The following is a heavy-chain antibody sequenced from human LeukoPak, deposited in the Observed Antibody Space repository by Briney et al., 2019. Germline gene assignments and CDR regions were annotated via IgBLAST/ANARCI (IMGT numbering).Heavy chain of an antibody. CDR3: IRDFRSADL. Sequence: GGSLRLSCVASGFTFSNYWMHWVRQPPGKGLVWVSRIYVDGRTTNYADSVKGRFTISRDNAKNTVYLEMNGLSVEDTATYYCIRDFRSADLWGQGTLVTVSS. J-gene: IGHJ5*02. CDR2: IYVDGRTT. V-gene: IGHV3-74*01. CDR1: GFTFSNYW.